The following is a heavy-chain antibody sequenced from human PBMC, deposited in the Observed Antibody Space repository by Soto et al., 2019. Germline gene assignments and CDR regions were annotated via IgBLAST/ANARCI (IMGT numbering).Heavy chain of an antibody. D-gene: IGHD6-13*01. CDR3: AYSSTPSDY. Sequence: EVQLLESGGGLVQPGGSLRLSCAASGFTFSSYAMSWVRQAPGKGLEWVSAISGSGGSTYYADSVKGRFTISRDNSNNTLYLQMNGLRAEDTAVSYGAYSSTPSDYWGQGTLVTVSS. CDR1: GFTFSSYA. CDR2: ISGSGGST. V-gene: IGHV3-23*01. J-gene: IGHJ4*02.